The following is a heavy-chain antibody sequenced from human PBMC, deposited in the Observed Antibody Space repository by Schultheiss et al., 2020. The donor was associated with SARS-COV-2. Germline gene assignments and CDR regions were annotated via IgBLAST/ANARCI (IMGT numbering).Heavy chain of an antibody. CDR1: GFTFSSYA. V-gene: IGHV3-23*01. J-gene: IGHJ6*02. CDR3: AIPFGELFFADYYYYGMDV. Sequence: GGSLRLSCAASGFTFSSYAMSWVRQAPGKGLEWVSAISGSGGSTYYADSVKGRFTISRDNSKNTLYLQMNSLRAEDTAVYYCAIPFGELFFADYYYYGMDVWGQGTTVTVSS. D-gene: IGHD3-10*01. CDR2: ISGSGGST.